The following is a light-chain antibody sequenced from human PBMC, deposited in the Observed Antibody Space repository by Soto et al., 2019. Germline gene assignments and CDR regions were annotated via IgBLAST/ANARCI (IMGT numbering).Light chain of an antibody. V-gene: IGKV3-15*01. CDR1: QSVSSN. CDR2: GAS. J-gene: IGKJ4*01. CDR3: QQYNNWPPT. Sequence: EIVMTQSPATLSVSAGERATLSCRASQSVSSNLAWYQQKPGQAPRLLIYGASTRATGIPARFSGSGSGTEFTLTISSLQSEDFAVYYCQQYNNWPPTFGGGTKVDIK.